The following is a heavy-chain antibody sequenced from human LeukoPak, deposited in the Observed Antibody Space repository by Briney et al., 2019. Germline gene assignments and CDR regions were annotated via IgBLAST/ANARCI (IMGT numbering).Heavy chain of an antibody. V-gene: IGHV3-7*01. CDR3: ARSNNGAFDI. CDR1: GFTFSNYG. CDR2: IKPDGSEK. Sequence: GGSLRLSCAASGFTFSNYGMHWVRQAPGKGLEWVANIKPDGSEKNYVDSVKGRFTISRDNAKNSLYLQMNSLRAEDTAVYYCARSNNGAFDIWGLGTMVTVSS. J-gene: IGHJ3*02. D-gene: IGHD2-8*01.